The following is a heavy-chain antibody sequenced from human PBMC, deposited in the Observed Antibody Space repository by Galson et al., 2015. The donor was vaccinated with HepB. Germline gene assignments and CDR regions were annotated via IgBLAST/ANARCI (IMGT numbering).Heavy chain of an antibody. V-gene: IGHV3-7*03. D-gene: IGHD6-13*01. J-gene: IGHJ6*02. Sequence: SLRLSCAASGFTFSSYWMSRVRQAPGKGLEWVANIKQDGSEKYYVDSVKGRFTISRDNAKNSLYLQMNSLRAEDTAVYYCAREHDSSSYYYGMDVWAKGPRSPSP. CDR3: AREHDSSSYYYGMDV. CDR2: IKQDGSEK. CDR1: GFTFSSYW.